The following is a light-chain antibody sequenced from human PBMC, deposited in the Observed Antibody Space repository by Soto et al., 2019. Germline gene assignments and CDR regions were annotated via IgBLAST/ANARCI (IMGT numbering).Light chain of an antibody. V-gene: IGKV3-11*01. CDR2: DAS. Sequence: EIVLTQSPATLSLSPGERATLSCTASQSVSSYLGWYQQKPGQAPRLLIYDASNRAPGIPARFSGSGSRTDFTLTISSLEPEVFAVYYCQQRSNWPRTFGPGNKVDIK. J-gene: IGKJ3*01. CDR1: QSVSSY. CDR3: QQRSNWPRT.